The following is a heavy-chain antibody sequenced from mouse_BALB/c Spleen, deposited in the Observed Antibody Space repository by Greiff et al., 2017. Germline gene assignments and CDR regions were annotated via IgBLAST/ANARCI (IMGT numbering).Heavy chain of an antibody. V-gene: IGHV5-17*02. CDR3: AKGNYLYYYAMDY. Sequence: EVQVVESGGGLVQPGGSRKLSCAASGFTFSSFGMHWVRQAPEKGLEWVAYISSGSSTIYYADTVKGRFTISRDNPKNTLFLQMTSLRSEDTAMYYCAKGNYLYYYAMDYWGQGTSVTVSS. J-gene: IGHJ4*01. D-gene: IGHD2-1*01. CDR1: GFTFSSFG. CDR2: ISSGSSTI.